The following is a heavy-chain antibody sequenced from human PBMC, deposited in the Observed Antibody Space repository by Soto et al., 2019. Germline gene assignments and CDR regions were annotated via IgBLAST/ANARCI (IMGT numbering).Heavy chain of an antibody. D-gene: IGHD3-22*01. J-gene: IGHJ4*02. V-gene: IGHV4-30-4*01. CDR1: GGSISSGDYY. Sequence: SETLSLTCTVSGGSISSGDYYWSWIRQPPGKGLEWIGYIYYSGSTYYNPSLKSRVTISVDTSKNQFSLKLSSVTAADTAVYYCARVRYYYDSSGYSFDYWGQGTLVTVSS. CDR3: ARVRYYYDSSGYSFDY. CDR2: IYYSGST.